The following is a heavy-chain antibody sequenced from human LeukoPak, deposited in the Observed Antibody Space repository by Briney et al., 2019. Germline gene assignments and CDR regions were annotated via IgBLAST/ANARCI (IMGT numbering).Heavy chain of an antibody. CDR2: IGGTDEGS. Sequence: GGSLRLSCASSGFTFSRYGMAWVRYAPGKGLEWVSGIGGTDEGSYYADSVKGRFTISRDNSKNMLYLQMNSLRAEDTAVYSCAKEGGTYYGYFDYWGQGTLVTVSS. D-gene: IGHD3-3*01. CDR3: AKEGGTYYGYFDY. J-gene: IGHJ4*02. V-gene: IGHV3-23*01. CDR1: GFTFSRYG.